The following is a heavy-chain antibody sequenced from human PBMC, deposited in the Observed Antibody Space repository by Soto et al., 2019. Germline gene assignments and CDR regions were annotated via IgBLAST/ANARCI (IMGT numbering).Heavy chain of an antibody. CDR3: ARGYCSSTSCPPLYYYYYGMDV. Sequence: QVQLVQSGAEVKQPGSSVKVSCKASGGTFSSYAISWVRQAPGQGLEWMGGIIPIFGTANYAQQFQGRVTINADESTSTAYMELSILRSEDKAGYHGARGYCSSTSCPPLYYYYYGMDVGGQGTTVIVSS. V-gene: IGHV1-69*01. CDR1: GGTFSSYA. D-gene: IGHD2-2*01. J-gene: IGHJ6*02. CDR2: IIPIFGTA.